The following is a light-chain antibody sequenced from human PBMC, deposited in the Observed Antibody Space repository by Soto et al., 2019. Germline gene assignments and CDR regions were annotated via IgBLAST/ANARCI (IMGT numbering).Light chain of an antibody. V-gene: IGLV2-8*01. CDR3: SSNAGNNIYV. CDR1: SSDVGGYEF. J-gene: IGLJ1*01. Sequence: QSVLTQPPSASGSPGQSVAISCTGTSSDVGGYEFVSWYQQYPGKAPKLIIWEVSKRPSGVPDRFSGSKSGNTASLTVSGLQAEDEADYYCSSNAGNNIYVFVTGTKVTVL. CDR2: EVS.